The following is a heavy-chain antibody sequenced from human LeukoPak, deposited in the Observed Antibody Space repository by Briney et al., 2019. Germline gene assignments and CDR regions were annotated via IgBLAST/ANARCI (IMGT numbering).Heavy chain of an antibody. V-gene: IGHV4-59*01. Sequence: SETLSLTCTVSGGSISSCYWSWIRQPPGKGLEWIGYIYYSGSTNYNPSLKSRVTISVDTSKNQFSLKLSSVTAADTAVYYCATSIAEAGTHFSWYYGMDVWGQGTTVTVSS. CDR3: ATSIAEAGTHFSWYYGMDV. J-gene: IGHJ6*02. D-gene: IGHD6-13*01. CDR2: IYYSGST. CDR1: GGSISSCY.